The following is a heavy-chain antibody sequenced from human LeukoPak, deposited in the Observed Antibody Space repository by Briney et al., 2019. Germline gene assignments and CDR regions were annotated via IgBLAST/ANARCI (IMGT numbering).Heavy chain of an antibody. V-gene: IGHV1-2*02. J-gene: IGHJ3*02. CDR1: GYTFTGYY. D-gene: IGHD6-25*01. CDR3: ARETATGNDAFDI. Sequence: GASVKVSCKASGYTFTGYYMHWVRQAPGQGLEWMGWINPNSGGTNCAQKFQGRVTMTRDTSISTAYMELSRLRSDDTAVYYCARETATGNDAFDIWGQGTMVTVSS. CDR2: INPNSGGT.